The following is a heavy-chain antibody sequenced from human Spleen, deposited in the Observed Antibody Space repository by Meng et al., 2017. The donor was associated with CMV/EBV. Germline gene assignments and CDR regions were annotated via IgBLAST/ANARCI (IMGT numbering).Heavy chain of an antibody. J-gene: IGHJ4*02. CDR3: ASALLGYCTSSSCSEPELTDY. CDR2: INPNSGGT. Sequence: ASVKVSCKASGYTFTAYLIHWVRQAPGQGLEWMGWINPNSGGTNYAQKFQGRVTMTRDTSIDTAYMELSSLSSDDTAVYYCASALLGYCTSSSCSEPELTDYWGQGTLVTVS. D-gene: IGHD2-2*01. V-gene: IGHV1-2*02. CDR1: GYTFTAYL.